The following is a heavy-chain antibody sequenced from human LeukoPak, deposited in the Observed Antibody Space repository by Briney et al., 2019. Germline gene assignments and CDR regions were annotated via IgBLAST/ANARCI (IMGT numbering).Heavy chain of an antibody. Sequence: GGSLRLSCAASGFTFSDYYMIWISRAPGKGLEWVSYISSGGGPIYYADSVKGRFTISRDNAKNSLYLQMNSLRADDTAVYYCARSIDYGAFDIWGQGTMVTVSS. CDR2: ISSGGGPI. CDR3: ARSIDYGAFDI. CDR1: GFTFSDYY. D-gene: IGHD4-17*01. J-gene: IGHJ3*02. V-gene: IGHV3-11*01.